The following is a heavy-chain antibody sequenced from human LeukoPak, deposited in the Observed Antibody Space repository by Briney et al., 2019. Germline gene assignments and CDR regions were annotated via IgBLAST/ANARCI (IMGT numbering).Heavy chain of an antibody. D-gene: IGHD3-16*01. CDR2: VYYSGGA. J-gene: IGHJ4*02. V-gene: IGHV4-39*01. CDR3: ARQLIQPRAFDS. Sequence: PSETLSLTCNVSGDSINSPNYYWAWIRQPRGKGLEWIGSVYYSGGAYSHPSLKSRATIFVDASKNHFSLKLRSVTAADTAVYYCARQLIQPRAFDSWGQGTLVTVSS. CDR1: GDSINSPNYY.